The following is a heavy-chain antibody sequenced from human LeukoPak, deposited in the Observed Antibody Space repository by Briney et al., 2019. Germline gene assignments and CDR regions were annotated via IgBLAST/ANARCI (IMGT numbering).Heavy chain of an antibody. CDR1: GYTFTSYD. V-gene: IGHV1-8*03. CDR3: ARGGGVLGYCSGGSCSELNN. D-gene: IGHD2-15*01. Sequence: GASVKVSCKASGYTFTSYDIYWVRQATGQGLEWMGWMNPNSGHTGYAQKFQGRVTITRNTSISTAYMELSSLRSEDTAVYYCARGGGVLGYCSGGSCSELNNWGQGTLVTVSS. J-gene: IGHJ4*02. CDR2: MNPNSGHT.